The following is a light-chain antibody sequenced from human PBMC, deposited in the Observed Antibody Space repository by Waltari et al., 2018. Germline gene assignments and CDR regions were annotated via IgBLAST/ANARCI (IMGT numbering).Light chain of an antibody. J-gene: IGLJ2*01. Sequence: QSALTQPRSVSGSPGQSVTISCTGTSSAVGGYNYVSWYQKHPGKAPKLMIYDVSKRPSAVLDRFAGSNAGNTASLTISGLQAEDEADYYCCSYAGSYTVVFGGGTKLTVL. CDR2: DVS. CDR1: SSAVGGYNY. V-gene: IGLV2-11*01. CDR3: CSYAGSYTVV.